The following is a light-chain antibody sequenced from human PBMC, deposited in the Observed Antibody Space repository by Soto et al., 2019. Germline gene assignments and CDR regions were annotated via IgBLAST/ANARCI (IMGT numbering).Light chain of an antibody. CDR3: QQYSSYSPERT. Sequence: DIQMTHSPSTLSASVGDRVTITCRATQSISSWLAWYQQKPGKAPKLLIYDASSLESGVPSRFSGSGSGTEFTLTISSLQPDDFATYYCQQYSSYSPERTFGQGTKV. CDR2: DAS. V-gene: IGKV1-5*01. CDR1: QSISSW. J-gene: IGKJ1*01.